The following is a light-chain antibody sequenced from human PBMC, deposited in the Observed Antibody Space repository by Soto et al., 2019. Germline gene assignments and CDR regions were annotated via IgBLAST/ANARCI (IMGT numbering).Light chain of an antibody. V-gene: IGKV3-11*01. J-gene: IGKJ2*01. CDR3: QQRSNWPPA. Sequence: EIVLTQSPATLSLSPGERATLSCRASQSVSSYLAWYQQKPGQAPRLLIYDASNRATGIPARFSGSGSGTGFTLSFSSLEPEHFAVYYCQQRSNWPPAFGQGTKLEIK. CDR2: DAS. CDR1: QSVSSY.